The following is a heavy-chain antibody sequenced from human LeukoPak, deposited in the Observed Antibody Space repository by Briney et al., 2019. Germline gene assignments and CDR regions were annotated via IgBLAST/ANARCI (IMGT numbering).Heavy chain of an antibody. CDR3: AREYYYDSSDYYQVSDY. CDR1: GGSFCCYY. V-gene: IGHV4-34*01. CDR2: INHSGST. J-gene: IGHJ4*02. Sequence: SETLSLTCAVYGGSFCCYYWSWIRQPPGKGLEWIGEINHSGSTNYNPSLKSRVTISVDTSKNQFSLKLSSVTAADTAVYYCAREYYYDSSDYYQVSDYWGQGTLVTVSS. D-gene: IGHD3-22*01.